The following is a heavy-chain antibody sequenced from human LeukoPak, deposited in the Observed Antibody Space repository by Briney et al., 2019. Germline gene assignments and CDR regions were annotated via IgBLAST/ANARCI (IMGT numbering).Heavy chain of an antibody. V-gene: IGHV4-34*01. Sequence: SETLSLTCAVYGGSFSGYYWSWIRQPPGKGLGWIGEINHSGSTNYNPSLKSRVTTSVDTSKNQFSLKLSSVTAADTAVYYCASYYGDYWGKGTLVTVSS. CDR3: ASYYGDY. CDR2: INHSGST. J-gene: IGHJ4*02. CDR1: GGSFSGYY.